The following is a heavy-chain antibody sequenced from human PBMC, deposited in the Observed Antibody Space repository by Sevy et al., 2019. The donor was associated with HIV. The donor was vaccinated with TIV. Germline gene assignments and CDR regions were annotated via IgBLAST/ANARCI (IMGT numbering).Heavy chain of an antibody. CDR2: ISGNGGGT. J-gene: IGHJ4*01. CDR3: AKDLLIGGGEGIDV. Sequence: GGSLRLSCAGSGFTFSSYAMNWVRQPPGKGLEWVSAISGNGGGTFYADSVKGRFSISRDNTKNTLYLQMNSLRAEDTAKYYGAKDLLIGGGEGIDVWGQGTMVTVSS. CDR1: GFTFSSYA. D-gene: IGHD3-3*01. V-gene: IGHV3-23*01.